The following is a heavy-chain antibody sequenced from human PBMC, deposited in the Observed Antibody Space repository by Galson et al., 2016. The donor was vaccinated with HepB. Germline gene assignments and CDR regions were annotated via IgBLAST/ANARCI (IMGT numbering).Heavy chain of an antibody. D-gene: IGHD5-12*01. V-gene: IGHV3-23*01. CDR3: ARLRGGYDFDY. CDR2: IGSGGYDT. Sequence: SLRLSCAASGFTFSSFAMGWVRQAPGKGLEWVSVIGSGGYDTHYADSVKGRFTISRDNSKNTLFLQMTSLRAEDTAVYYCARLRGGYDFDYWGQGTLVTVSS. CDR1: GFTFSSFA. J-gene: IGHJ4*02.